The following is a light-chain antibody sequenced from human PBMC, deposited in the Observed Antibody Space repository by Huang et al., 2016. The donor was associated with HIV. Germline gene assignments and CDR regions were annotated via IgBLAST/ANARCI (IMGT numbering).Light chain of an antibody. V-gene: IGKV3-20*01. CDR2: GAS. CDR1: QRVNSNY. Sequence: EIVLTQSPGTLSLSPGERVTLSCRASQRVNSNYLAWYQQKLGQAPRLLIYGASNMATGIPDRFRGSGSVTDFTFTISRLEPEDFAVYYCHQYGGSPWTFGQGTNVEIK. J-gene: IGKJ1*01. CDR3: HQYGGSPWT.